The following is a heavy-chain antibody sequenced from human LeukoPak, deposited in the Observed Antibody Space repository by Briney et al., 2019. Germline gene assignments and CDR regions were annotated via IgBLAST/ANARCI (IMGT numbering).Heavy chain of an antibody. J-gene: IGHJ6*03. CDR1: GFAFGDYY. CDR2: IISGGTTI. Sequence: GGSLRLSYAASGFAFGDYYMSWIRQAPGEGLEWHSYIISGGTTIYYADSRKGRFTISRDNAKNSLYLQINSVRAVDTAAYYCAGHRGYGYGYNMDGGGKRD. V-gene: IGHV3-11*04. D-gene: IGHD5-18*01. CDR3: AGHRGYGYGYNMDG.